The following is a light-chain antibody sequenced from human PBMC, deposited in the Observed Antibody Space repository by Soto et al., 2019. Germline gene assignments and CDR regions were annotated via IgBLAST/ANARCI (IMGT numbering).Light chain of an antibody. J-gene: IGKJ1*01. CDR2: GAS. CDR1: QSVSSN. Sequence: EIVMTQSPATLSVSPGERATLSCRASQSVSSNLAWYQQKPGQAPRLLIYGASTRATGIPARFSGSGSGTEFTLTIGSLQSEDFAIYFCQQYNNWPPDRTFGQGTKVEI. V-gene: IGKV3-15*01. CDR3: QQYNNWPPDRT.